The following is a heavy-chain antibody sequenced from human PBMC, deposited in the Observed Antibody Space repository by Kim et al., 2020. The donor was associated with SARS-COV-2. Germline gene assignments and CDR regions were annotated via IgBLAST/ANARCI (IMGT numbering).Heavy chain of an antibody. CDR2: INTKTGNP. Sequence: ASVKVSCKASGYTFSSYSMNWVRQAPGQGLEWMGWINTKTGNPTYAQGFTGRFVFSLDTSVSTAYLQISSLKAEDTAMYYCARADSSGHYVYFDYWGQGTLVTVSS. CDR1: GYTFSSYS. V-gene: IGHV7-4-1*02. D-gene: IGHD3-22*01. CDR3: ARADSSGHYVYFDY. J-gene: IGHJ4*02.